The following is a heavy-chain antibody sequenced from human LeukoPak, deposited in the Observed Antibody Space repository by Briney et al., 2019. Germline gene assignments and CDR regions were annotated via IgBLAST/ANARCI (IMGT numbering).Heavy chain of an antibody. V-gene: IGHV1-18*01. CDR2: ISAYNGNT. CDR3: ARSVVVTAIPHYYYGMDV. D-gene: IGHD2-21*02. Sequence: ASVKVSCKASGYTFTSYGISWMRQAPGQGLEWMGWISAYNGNTNYAQKLQGRVTMTTDTSTSTAYMELRSLRSDDTAVYYCARSVVVTAIPHYYYGMDVWGQGTMVTVSS. J-gene: IGHJ6*02. CDR1: GYTFTSYG.